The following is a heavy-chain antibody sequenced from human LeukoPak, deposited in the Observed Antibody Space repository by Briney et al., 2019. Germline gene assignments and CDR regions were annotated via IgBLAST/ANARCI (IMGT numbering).Heavy chain of an antibody. J-gene: IGHJ4*02. CDR1: GYTFSSYA. D-gene: IGHD6-19*01. CDR3: ARDREWLADYFDY. V-gene: IGHV3-30-3*01. Sequence: GASVKVSCKASGYTFSSYAMHWVRQAPGKGLEWVAVISYDGSNKYYADSVKGRFTISRDNSKNTLYLQMNSLRAEDTAVYYCARDREWLADYFDYWGQGTLVTVSS. CDR2: ISYDGSNK.